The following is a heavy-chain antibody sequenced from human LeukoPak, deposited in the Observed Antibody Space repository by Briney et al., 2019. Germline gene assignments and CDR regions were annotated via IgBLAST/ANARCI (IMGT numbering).Heavy chain of an antibody. J-gene: IGHJ4*02. CDR3: ARDPGAQIYAGTLANDY. Sequence: ASVNVSCKASGYTFIAYYMHWMRQAPGQRLEWMGWINPSNGGKNFAQKFQGRVTMTRDTSISTAYMELSRLRSDDTAVYYCARDPGAQIYAGTLANDYWGQGTLVTVSS. CDR1: GYTFIAYY. D-gene: IGHD6-13*01. V-gene: IGHV1-2*02. CDR2: INPSNGGK.